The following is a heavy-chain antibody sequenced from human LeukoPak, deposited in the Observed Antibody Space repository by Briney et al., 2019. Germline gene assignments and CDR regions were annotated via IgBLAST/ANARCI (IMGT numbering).Heavy chain of an antibody. Sequence: GESLKISCKGSGYSFTTYWIGWVRQMPGKGLEWMGIIYPGDSDTRYSPSFQGQVTVSADKSISTAYLQWSSLKASDTAMYYCARRGGLYGSGSYRFDPWGQGTLVTVSS. CDR2: IYPGDSDT. D-gene: IGHD3-10*01. CDR1: GYSFTTYW. J-gene: IGHJ5*02. CDR3: ARRGGLYGSGSYRFDP. V-gene: IGHV5-51*01.